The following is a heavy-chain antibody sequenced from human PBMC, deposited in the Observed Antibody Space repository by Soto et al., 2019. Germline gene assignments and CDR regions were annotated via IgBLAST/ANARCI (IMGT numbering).Heavy chain of an antibody. Sequence: EVQLVESGGGLVQPGGSLRLSCAASGFTFSTFAMHWVRQAPGKGLEYVSAISRDGTRTYYANSVKGRFTISRDNSRNTLYLQMGSLRAEDMAVYYCARDGPWAAGSTNYYYMDVWGKGTTVTVSS. D-gene: IGHD6-13*01. CDR1: GFTFSTFA. CDR3: ARDGPWAAGSTNYYYMDV. V-gene: IGHV3-64*01. J-gene: IGHJ6*03. CDR2: ISRDGTRT.